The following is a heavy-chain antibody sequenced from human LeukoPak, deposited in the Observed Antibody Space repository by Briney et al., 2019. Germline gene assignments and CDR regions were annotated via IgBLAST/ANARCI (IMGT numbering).Heavy chain of an antibody. J-gene: IGHJ4*02. D-gene: IGHD3-22*01. CDR3: AREPFDSSGYYYSYFDY. CDR1: GGSISSSSYY. Sequence: SETLSLTCTVSGGSISSSSYYWGWIRQPPGKGLEWIGSIYYSGSTYYNPSLKSRVTISVDTSKNQFSLKLSSVTAADTAVYYCAREPFDSSGYYYSYFDYWGQGTLVTVSS. V-gene: IGHV4-39*02. CDR2: IYYSGST.